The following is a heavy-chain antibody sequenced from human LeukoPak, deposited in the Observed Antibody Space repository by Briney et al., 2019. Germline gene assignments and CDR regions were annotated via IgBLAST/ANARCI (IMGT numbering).Heavy chain of an antibody. CDR1: GGSINGYY. J-gene: IGHJ4*02. CDR2: IYYSGST. V-gene: IGHV4-59*01. Sequence: PSETLSPTCTVSGGSINGYYWNWIRQPPGKGLEWIGFIYYSGSTNYNPSLKSRVTISVDTSKNQFSLKLTSVTAADTAVYYCARAAGGVTQFFDSWGQGTLVTVSS. CDR3: ARAAGGVTQFFDS. D-gene: IGHD3-10*01.